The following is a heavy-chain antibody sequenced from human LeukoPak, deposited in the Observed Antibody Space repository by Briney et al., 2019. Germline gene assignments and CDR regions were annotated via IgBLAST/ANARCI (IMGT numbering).Heavy chain of an antibody. Sequence: GESLKISCKGSGYSFTSYWIGGVRQMPGKGLEWMGIIYPGDSDTRYSPSFQGQVTISADKSISTAYLQWSSLKASDTALYYCAKDSSGYYYVFQHWGQGTLVTVSS. CDR2: IYPGDSDT. CDR1: GYSFTSYW. D-gene: IGHD3-22*01. J-gene: IGHJ1*01. V-gene: IGHV5-51*01. CDR3: AKDSSGYYYVFQH.